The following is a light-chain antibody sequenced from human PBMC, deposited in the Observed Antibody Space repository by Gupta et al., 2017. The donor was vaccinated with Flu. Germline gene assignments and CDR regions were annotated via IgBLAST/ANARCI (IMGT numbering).Light chain of an antibody. CDR3: QQRADWPLT. CDR2: DAS. CDR1: QSVKGA. J-gene: IGKJ4*01. V-gene: IGKV3-11*01. Sequence: EVVLTPSPATLSLSPGERATLSCRASQSVKGALAWYQQKPGQAPRLLVYDASNRAAGIPVKFSDSGSGTDFTLTISNLEPEDFAVYYCQQRADWPLTFGGGTKVEIK.